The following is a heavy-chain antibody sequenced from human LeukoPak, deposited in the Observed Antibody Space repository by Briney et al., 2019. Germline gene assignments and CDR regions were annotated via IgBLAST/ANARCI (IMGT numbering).Heavy chain of an antibody. CDR2: INPNSGGT. V-gene: IGHV1-2*02. CDR1: GYSENFYG. Sequence: ASVKVSCKTSGYSENFYGITWVRQVAGQGLEWIGWINPNSGGTNYAQKFQGRVTMTRDTSISTAYMELSRLTSDDTAVYYCARGRGSYCFDYWGQGTLVTVSS. CDR3: ARGRGSYCFDY. J-gene: IGHJ4*02. D-gene: IGHD1-26*01.